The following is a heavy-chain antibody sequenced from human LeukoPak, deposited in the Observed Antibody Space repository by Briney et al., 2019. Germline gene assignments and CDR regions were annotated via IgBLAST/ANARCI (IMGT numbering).Heavy chain of an antibody. D-gene: IGHD3-3*01. V-gene: IGHV3-21*01. CDR3: ARVVQRFGVYY. CDR2: ISSSSSYI. CDR1: GFTFSSYS. Sequence: GGSLRLSCAASGFTFSSYSMNWVRQAPGKGLEWVSSISSSSSYIHSADSVRGRFTISRDNAKNSLFLQMNSLRAEDTAVYYCARVVQRFGVYYWGQGTLVTVSS. J-gene: IGHJ4*02.